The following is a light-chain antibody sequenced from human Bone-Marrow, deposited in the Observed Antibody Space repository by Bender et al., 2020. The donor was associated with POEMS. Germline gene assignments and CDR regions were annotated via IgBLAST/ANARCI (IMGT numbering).Light chain of an antibody. CDR3: CSYAGSSTWV. Sequence: QSALTQPPSASGSPGQSVTISCTGTSSDVGAYSFVSWYQQHPGKAPKLMIYNVNKRPSGVSNRFSGSKSGNTASLTISGLQAEDEADYYCCSYAGSSTWVFGGGTKVTVL. CDR2: NVN. V-gene: IGLV2-23*02. CDR1: SSDVGAYSF. J-gene: IGLJ3*02.